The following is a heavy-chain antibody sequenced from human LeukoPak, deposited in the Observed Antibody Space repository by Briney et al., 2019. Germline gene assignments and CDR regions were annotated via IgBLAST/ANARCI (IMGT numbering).Heavy chain of an antibody. CDR1: GGSVSSHDFF. CDR3: ARISYYSNGWGWFDP. CDR2: MSYSGSA. J-gene: IGHJ5*02. V-gene: IGHV4-61*08. D-gene: IGHD2-8*01. Sequence: SETLSLTCTVSGGSVSSHDFFWTWIRQPPGEDLEWIGYMSYSGSANYNPSLRSRVTISIDTSKNQFSLGLSSVSAADTAVYYGARISYYSNGWGWFDPWGQGTLVTVSS.